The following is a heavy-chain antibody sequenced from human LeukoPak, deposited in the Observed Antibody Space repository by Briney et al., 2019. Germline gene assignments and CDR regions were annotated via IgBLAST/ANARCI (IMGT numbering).Heavy chain of an antibody. V-gene: IGHV1-2*02. CDR3: ARPYIEPNWFDP. CDR1: GYTFSGYY. CDR2: INSYSGGT. D-gene: IGHD1-14*01. Sequence: GASVKVSCKASGYTFSGYYMHWVRQAPGQGLEWMGWINSYSGGTNYAQNFQDRVTMTRDKSISTAYMELSRLRSDDTAVYYCARPYIEPNWFDPWGQGTLVTVSS. J-gene: IGHJ5*02.